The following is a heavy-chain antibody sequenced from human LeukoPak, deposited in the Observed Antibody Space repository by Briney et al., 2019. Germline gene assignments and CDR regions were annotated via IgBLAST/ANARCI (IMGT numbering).Heavy chain of an antibody. J-gene: IGHJ3*02. D-gene: IGHD5-24*01. V-gene: IGHV1-18*01. CDR3: ARDGGRWLQFQNDAFDI. CDR2: ISAYNGNT. CDR1: GGTFISYA. Sequence: ASVKVSCKASGGTFISYAISWVRQAPGQGLEWMGWISAYNGNTNYAQKLQGRVTMTTDTSTSTAYMELRSLRSDDTAVYYCARDGGRWLQFQNDAFDIWGQGTMVTVSS.